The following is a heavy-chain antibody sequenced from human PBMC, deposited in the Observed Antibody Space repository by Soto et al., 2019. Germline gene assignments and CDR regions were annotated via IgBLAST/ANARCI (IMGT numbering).Heavy chain of an antibody. D-gene: IGHD3-16*02. J-gene: IGHJ5*02. CDR1: GYTFTSYG. Sequence: GASVKVSCKASGYTFTSYGISWVRQAPGQGLEWMGWISAYNGNTNYAQKLQGRVTMTTDTSTSTAYMELRSLRSDDTAVYYCARDAYDYVGGSYRFENWFGPWGQGTLVNVAS. CDR2: ISAYNGNT. CDR3: ARDAYDYVGGSYRFENWFGP. V-gene: IGHV1-18*01.